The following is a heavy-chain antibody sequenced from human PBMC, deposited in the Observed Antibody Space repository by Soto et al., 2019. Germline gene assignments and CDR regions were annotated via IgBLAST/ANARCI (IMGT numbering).Heavy chain of an antibody. Sequence: PGGSLRLSCAASGFTFSSYSMNWVRQAPGKGLEWVSSISSSSSYIYYADSVKGRFTISRDNAKNSLYLQMNSLRAEDTAVYYCARDKAGEFDWLLRVFDYWGQGTLVTVSS. D-gene: IGHD3-9*01. V-gene: IGHV3-21*01. CDR3: ARDKAGEFDWLLRVFDY. CDR2: ISSSSSYI. CDR1: GFTFSSYS. J-gene: IGHJ4*02.